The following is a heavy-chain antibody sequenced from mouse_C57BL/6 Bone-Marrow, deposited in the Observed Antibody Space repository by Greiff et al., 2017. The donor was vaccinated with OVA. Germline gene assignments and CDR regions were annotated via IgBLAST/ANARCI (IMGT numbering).Heavy chain of an antibody. CDR3: ARGHYGSSSWYFDV. J-gene: IGHJ1*03. Sequence: QVQLKQSGAELVKPGASVKMSCKASGYTFTTYPIEWMKQNHGKSLEWIGNFHPYNDDTKYNEKFKGKATLTVEKSSSTVYLELRRLTSDDSAVYYCARGHYGSSSWYFDVWGTGTTVTVSS. CDR1: GYTFTTYP. D-gene: IGHD1-1*01. CDR2: FHPYNDDT. V-gene: IGHV1-47*01.